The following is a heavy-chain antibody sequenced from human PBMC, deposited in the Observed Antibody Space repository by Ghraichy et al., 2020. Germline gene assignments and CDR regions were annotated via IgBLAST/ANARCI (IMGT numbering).Heavy chain of an antibody. J-gene: IGHJ5*02. CDR2: VSYDGSKK. CDR1: GFNFVNYP. Sequence: GESLNISCEASGFNFVNYPMHWVRQAPGKGLEWVATVSYDGSKKFYADFVTGRFTISRDNSKNTLFVQMNSLTPADTAIYYCARDRVFNLWGQGTLVSVSS. V-gene: IGHV3-30*04. CDR3: ARDRVFNL.